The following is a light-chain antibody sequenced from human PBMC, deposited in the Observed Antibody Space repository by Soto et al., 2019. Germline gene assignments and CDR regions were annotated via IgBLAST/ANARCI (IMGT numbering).Light chain of an antibody. J-gene: IGLJ1*01. CDR3: ASYAGNSRYV. CDR2: AVS. CDR1: SSNIGAGYD. V-gene: IGLV1-40*01. Sequence: QSVLTQPPSVSGAPGQRVTISCTGSSSNIGAGYDVHWYQQRPGTAPKLMIYAVSNRPSGVSNRFSASKSGNTASLFISGLQAEDEADYYCASYAGNSRYVFGTGTKVTVL.